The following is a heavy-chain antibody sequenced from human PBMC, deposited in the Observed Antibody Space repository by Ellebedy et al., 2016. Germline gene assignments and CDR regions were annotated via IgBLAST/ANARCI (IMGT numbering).Heavy chain of an antibody. V-gene: IGHV3-21*01. Sequence: GGSLRLSCAAPRFTFSPHAMNWVRQAPGEGLEWVSSISRGSASMYYTHSVKGRFTISRDNADNSLYLQMNSLRAEDTAIYYCARAYVSLSGVSFNRADAMDVWGQGTTVTVSS. D-gene: IGHD2-8*01. CDR3: ARAYVSLSGVSFNRADAMDV. J-gene: IGHJ6*02. CDR2: ISRGSASM. CDR1: RFTFSPHA.